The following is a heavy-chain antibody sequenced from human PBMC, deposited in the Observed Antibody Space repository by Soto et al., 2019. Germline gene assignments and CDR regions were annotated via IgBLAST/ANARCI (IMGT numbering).Heavy chain of an antibody. Sequence: FTXSNYGMSWVRQGPGXXXEWVSGISGSGNSTYYSDSVKGRXXXXXXXXXXXXXXXXXXXXXEDTAVYYCAKSAIVVVIAPDVWGTGTTVTXXS. CDR2: ISGSGNST. V-gene: IGHV3-23*01. CDR3: AKSAIVVVIAPDV. CDR1: FTXSNYG. D-gene: IGHD2-21*01. J-gene: IGHJ6*04.